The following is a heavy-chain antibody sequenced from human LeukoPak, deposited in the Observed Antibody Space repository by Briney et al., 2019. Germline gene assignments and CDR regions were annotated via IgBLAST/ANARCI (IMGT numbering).Heavy chain of an antibody. D-gene: IGHD3-3*01. J-gene: IGHJ6*03. CDR1: GFTFSTYG. V-gene: IGHV3-30*19. CDR2: ISYDGSNK. Sequence: GGSLRLSCAASGFTFSTYGMHWVRQAPGKGLEWVAVISYDGSNKYYADSVKGRFTISRDNSKNTLYLQMNSLRAEDTAVYYCAKGSKEVLFTRDHYMDVWGKGTTVTISS. CDR3: AKGSKEVLFTRDHYMDV.